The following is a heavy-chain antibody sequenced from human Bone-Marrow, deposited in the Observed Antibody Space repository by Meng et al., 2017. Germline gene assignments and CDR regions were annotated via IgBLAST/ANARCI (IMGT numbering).Heavy chain of an antibody. J-gene: IGHJ2*01. Sequence: LQGSGTRPVKPSETLALHCTVSGGSISSGNHHWRWIRQHPGKVLEYIGYIYYSGSTYYNPYLKSRVIISVDTSKNQFSLRLNSVTAADMAVYYCASLYGDSSVWYLDLWGRGTLVTVSS. D-gene: IGHD4-17*01. CDR2: IYYSGST. CDR3: ASLYGDSSVWYLDL. V-gene: IGHV4-31*03. CDR1: GGSISSGNHH.